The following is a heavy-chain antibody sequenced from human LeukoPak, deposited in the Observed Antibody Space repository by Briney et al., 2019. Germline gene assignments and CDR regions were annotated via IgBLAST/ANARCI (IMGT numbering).Heavy chain of an antibody. V-gene: IGHV4-61*01. D-gene: IGHD2-2*01. CDR2: IYNSVNT. CDR3: ARGKCSSTWYIYDP. CDR1: GTSVSNDHYY. Sequence: PSETLSLTCTVTGTSVSNDHYYWSWIRQPPGKGLEWIGHIYNSVNTNYSPSLKSRVTMSADTSKNQISLKLSAVTVADTAIYYCARGKCSSTWYIYDPWGQGALVTVSS. J-gene: IGHJ5*02.